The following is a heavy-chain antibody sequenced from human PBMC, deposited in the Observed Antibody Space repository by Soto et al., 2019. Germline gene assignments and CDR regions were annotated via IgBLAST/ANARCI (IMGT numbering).Heavy chain of an antibody. CDR3: ARGGSLGDYYYGMDV. Sequence: PSETLSLTCSVSGGSISSYFWSWIRQPPGKGLEYIGYIYYTGSTNYNPSLKSRVTISVDTSKNQFPLRLSSVTAADTAVYYCARGGSLGDYYYGMDVWGQGTTVTVS. D-gene: IGHD3-10*01. CDR2: IYYTGST. CDR1: GGSISSYF. V-gene: IGHV4-59*01. J-gene: IGHJ6*02.